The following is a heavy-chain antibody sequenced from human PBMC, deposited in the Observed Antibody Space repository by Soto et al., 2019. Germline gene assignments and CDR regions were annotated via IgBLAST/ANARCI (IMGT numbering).Heavy chain of an antibody. Sequence: GGSLGLSCASSGFTFNSYAMHCFRQAPGDGLEWVAVISYDGSNKYYADSVKGRFTISRDNSKNTLYLQMNSLRAEDTAVYYCAKDPAPHVVVTVYYFDYWGQGTQVTVSS. V-gene: IGHV3-30*18. J-gene: IGHJ4*02. CDR1: GFTFNSYA. CDR3: AKDPAPHVVVTVYYFDY. CDR2: ISYDGSNK. D-gene: IGHD2-21*02.